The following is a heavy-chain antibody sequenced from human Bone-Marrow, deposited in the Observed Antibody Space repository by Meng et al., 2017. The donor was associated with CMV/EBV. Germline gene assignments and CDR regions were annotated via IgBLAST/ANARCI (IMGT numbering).Heavy chain of an antibody. V-gene: IGHV1-18*01. CDR2: ISPYNGNT. J-gene: IGHJ6*02. D-gene: IGHD1-26*01. CDR3: ATDSGTPRNYYYYGMDV. Sequence: ASVKVSCKTSGYTFASNGISWVRQAPGQGLEWMGWISPYNGNTNYEQNLQGRVTMTTDTSTSTAYMELRSLRSDDTAVYYCATDSGTPRNYYYYGMDVWGQGTTVTVSS. CDR1: GYTFASNG.